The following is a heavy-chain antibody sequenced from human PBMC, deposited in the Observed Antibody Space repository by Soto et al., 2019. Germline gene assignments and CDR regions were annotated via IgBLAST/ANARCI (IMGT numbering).Heavy chain of an antibody. CDR2: INHSGST. J-gene: IGHJ4*02. D-gene: IGHD6-13*01. Sequence: SETLSLTCAVYGGSFSGYYWSWIRQPPGKGLEWIGEINHSGSTNYNPSLKSRVTISVDTSKNQFSLKLSSVTAADTAVYYCARAHSSWLYYFDYWGQGTLVPSPQ. V-gene: IGHV4-34*01. CDR1: GGSFSGYY. CDR3: ARAHSSWLYYFDY.